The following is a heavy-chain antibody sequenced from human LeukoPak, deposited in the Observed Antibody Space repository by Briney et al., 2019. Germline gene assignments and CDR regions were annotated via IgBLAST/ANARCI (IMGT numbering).Heavy chain of an antibody. V-gene: IGHV3-7*01. CDR1: GFTFSTYW. CDR2: IKQDGSEK. J-gene: IGHJ4*02. D-gene: IGHD6-13*01. CDR3: ARDSAGNDY. Sequence: GGSLRLSCAASGFTFSTYWMSWVRQAPGKGLEWVANIKQDGSEKYYVDSVRGRFTISRDNAKNSLYLQMNSLRAEDTAMYYCARDSAGNDYWGQGTLVTVSS.